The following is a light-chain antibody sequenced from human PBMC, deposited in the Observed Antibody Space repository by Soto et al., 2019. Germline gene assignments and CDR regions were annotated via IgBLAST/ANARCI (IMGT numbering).Light chain of an antibody. Sequence: EIVLTQSPGTLSLSPGERATLSCRASQGVGNNYLAWYQQKPGQPPRLLIYHASIRATGIPDRFSGSGSGADFTLTINRLEPEDFAVFFCHQYAYAPLTFGGGTKVDIK. CDR3: HQYAYAPLT. V-gene: IGKV3-20*01. J-gene: IGKJ4*01. CDR1: QGVGNNY. CDR2: HAS.